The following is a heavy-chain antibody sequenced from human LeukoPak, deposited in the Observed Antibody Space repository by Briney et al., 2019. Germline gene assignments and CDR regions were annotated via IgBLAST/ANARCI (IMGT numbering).Heavy chain of an antibody. CDR1: GFTFSSYE. CDR3: AKGPAMVRGTFDP. V-gene: IGHV3-48*03. J-gene: IGHJ5*02. D-gene: IGHD3-10*01. Sequence: GGSLRLSCAASGFTFSSYEMNWVRQAPGKGLEWVSYISSSGSTIYYADSVKGRFTISRDYSKNTLYLQMNSLRTEETAVYYCAKGPAMVRGTFDPWGQGTLVTVSS. CDR2: ISSSGSTI.